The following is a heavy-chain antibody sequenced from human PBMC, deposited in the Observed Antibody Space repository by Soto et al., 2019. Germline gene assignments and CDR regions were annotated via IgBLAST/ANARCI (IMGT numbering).Heavy chain of an antibody. CDR2: LIPYNGDR. V-gene: IGHV1-18*01. D-gene: IGHD5-12*01. J-gene: IGHJ5*02. Sequence: ASVKVSCKASGYTFTSYSISRVRQAPGQGLEWMGLLIPYNGDRIYAQKFQGRVILTTDTATNTAYMELGSLRSDDTAVYYCVRDASSGYRGWWDPWGQGTLVTVSS. CDR3: VRDASSGYRGWWDP. CDR1: GYTFTSYS.